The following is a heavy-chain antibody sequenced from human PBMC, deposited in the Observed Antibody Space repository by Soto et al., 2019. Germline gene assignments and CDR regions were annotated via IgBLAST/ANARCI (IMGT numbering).Heavy chain of an antibody. Sequence: ETLSLTCAVSSDSISSSNWWNWVRQSPGKGLEWIGEISHRGTTNYNPSLKSRVTISLDMSKNQFSLMLRSVTASDTAVYYCATLRGLGEVSPYFDSWGQGRMVTVSS. CDR1: SDSISSSNW. CDR3: ATLRGLGEVSPYFDS. J-gene: IGHJ4*02. D-gene: IGHD3-10*01. CDR2: ISHRGTT. V-gene: IGHV4-4*02.